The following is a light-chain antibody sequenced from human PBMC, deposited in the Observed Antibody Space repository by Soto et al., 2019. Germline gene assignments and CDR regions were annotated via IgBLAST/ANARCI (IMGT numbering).Light chain of an antibody. J-gene: IGLJ1*01. V-gene: IGLV2-14*03. CDR3: SSYTSSNTDV. Sequence: QSALTQPASVSGSPGQSITISCTGTISDVSGYNFVSWYQQYPGKAPKLMIYDVSNRPSGVSNRFSGSKSGNTASLTISGLQAEDEADYYCSSYTSSNTDVFGAGTNLTVL. CDR2: DVS. CDR1: ISDVSGYNF.